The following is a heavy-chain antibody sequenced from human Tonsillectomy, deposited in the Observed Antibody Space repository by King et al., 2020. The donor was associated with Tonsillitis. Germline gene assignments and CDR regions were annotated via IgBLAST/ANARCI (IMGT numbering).Heavy chain of an antibody. CDR3: AKLFIGYLWFQGYFDL. J-gene: IGHJ2*01. CDR1: GFTFTTYI. D-gene: IGHD3-10*01. CDR2: ISGSGGST. V-gene: IGHV3-23*04. Sequence: VQLVESGGGLVQPGGSLRLSCAASGFTFTTYIMTWVRQAPGKGLEWVSAISGSGGSTYYADSVKGRFTISRDNPKNTLSLQVNSLRAEDTAVYYCAKLFIGYLWFQGYFDLWGRGTLVTVSS.